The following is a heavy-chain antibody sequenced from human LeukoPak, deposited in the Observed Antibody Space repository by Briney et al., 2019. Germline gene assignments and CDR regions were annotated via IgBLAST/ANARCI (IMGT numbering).Heavy chain of an antibody. J-gene: IGHJ4*02. CDR2: INPSGGST. D-gene: IGHD3-22*01. CDR3: ARVGRALYCGSSGFFLVLPRNNFDY. Sequence: ASVKVSCKASGYTFTSYYMHWVRQAPGQGLEWMGIINPSGGSTSYAQKFQGRVTMTRDTSTSTVYMELSSLRSEDTAVYYCARVGRALYCGSSGFFLVLPRNNFDYGGQGTLVTVSS. CDR1: GYTFTSYY. V-gene: IGHV1-46*01.